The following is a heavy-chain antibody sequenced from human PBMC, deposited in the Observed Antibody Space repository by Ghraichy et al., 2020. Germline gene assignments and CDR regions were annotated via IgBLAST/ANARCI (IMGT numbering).Heavy chain of an antibody. J-gene: IGHJ4*02. Sequence: GSLRLSCAASGFTFSNYWMTWVRQTPGKGLEWVANIKRDGSEKHYVDSVKGRFTISRDNAKNSLYLQMNSLRAEDTAVYYCVRDLYISSSSMFYWGQGTLVTVSS. V-gene: IGHV3-7*04. CDR2: IKRDGSEK. D-gene: IGHD6-6*01. CDR1: GFTFSNYW. CDR3: VRDLYISSSSMFY.